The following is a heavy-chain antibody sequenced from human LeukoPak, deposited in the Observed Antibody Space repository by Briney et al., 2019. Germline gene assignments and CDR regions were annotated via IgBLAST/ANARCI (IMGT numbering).Heavy chain of an antibody. CDR1: GYTFTSYD. V-gene: IGHV1-8*01. D-gene: IGHD6-6*01. J-gene: IGHJ6*03. Sequence: ASVNVSCKASGYTFTSYDINWVRQATGQGLEWMGWMNPNSGNTGYAQKFQGRVTITADESTSTAYMELSSLRSEDTAVYYCARVRIAARPDYYYYMDVWGKGTTVTVSS. CDR3: ARVRIAARPDYYYYMDV. CDR2: MNPNSGNT.